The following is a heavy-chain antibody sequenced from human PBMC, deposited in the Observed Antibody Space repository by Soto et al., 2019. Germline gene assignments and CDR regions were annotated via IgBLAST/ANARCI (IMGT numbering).Heavy chain of an antibody. Sequence: QVQLVQSGAEVKKPGSSVQVSCKASGGTFSSYTISWVRQAPGQGLEWMGRIIPILGIANYAQKFQGRVTITADKSRSDAYRERGSLRSEDTAVYYCARERIVVVPAASYGTQYFDYWGQGTLVIVSS. CDR2: IIPILGIA. V-gene: IGHV1-69*08. J-gene: IGHJ4*02. D-gene: IGHD2-2*01. CDR3: ARERIVVVPAASYGTQYFDY. CDR1: GGTFSSYT.